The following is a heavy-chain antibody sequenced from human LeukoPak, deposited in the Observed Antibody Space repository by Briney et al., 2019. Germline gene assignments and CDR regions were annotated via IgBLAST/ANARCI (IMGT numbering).Heavy chain of an antibody. D-gene: IGHD1-14*01. J-gene: IGHJ4*02. CDR1: GFPFSNYA. V-gene: IGHV3-33*06. Sequence: GTSLRLSCAASGFPFSNYAMHWVRQDPGKGLEWVAVIWYDGSDKYYGESLKGRFTISRDNSKNTLYLQMNSLRAEDSAVYFCAKVLTGSQDYWGQGTLVTVSS. CDR2: IWYDGSDK. CDR3: AKVLTGSQDY.